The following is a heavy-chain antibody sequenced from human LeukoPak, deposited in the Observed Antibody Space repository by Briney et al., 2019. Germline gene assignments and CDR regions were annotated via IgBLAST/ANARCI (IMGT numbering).Heavy chain of an antibody. J-gene: IGHJ4*02. CDR3: ARHALARLGELSLAVDY. V-gene: IGHV4-59*08. D-gene: IGHD3-16*02. CDR2: IYYRGST. CDR1: GGSISSYY. Sequence: PSETLSLTCTVSGGSISSYYWSWIRQPPGKGLEWIGYIYYRGSTNYNPSLKSRVTISVDTSKNQFSLKLSSVTAADTAVYYCARHALARLGELSLAVDYWGQGTLVTVSS.